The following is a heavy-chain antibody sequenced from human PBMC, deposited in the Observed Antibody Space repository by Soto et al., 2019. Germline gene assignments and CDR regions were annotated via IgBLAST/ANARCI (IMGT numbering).Heavy chain of an antibody. V-gene: IGHV4-34*01. CDR3: ARGATGY. J-gene: IGHJ4*02. CDR1: GGSFSGYY. Sequence: QVQLQQWGAGLLKPSETLSLTCAVYGGSFSGYYWSWIRQPPGKGLEWIGEINHSGSTNYNPSLKSRVTIPVDTSKNQFALKLSSVTAADTAVYYCARGATGYWGQGTLVTVSS. CDR2: INHSGST.